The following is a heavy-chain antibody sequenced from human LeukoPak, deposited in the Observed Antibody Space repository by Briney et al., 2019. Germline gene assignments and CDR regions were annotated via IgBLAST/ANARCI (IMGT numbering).Heavy chain of an antibody. CDR3: ARDRSPFARWAWIQLWRRVDAFDI. CDR2: IYSGGST. D-gene: IGHD5-18*01. CDR1: GFTVSSNY. J-gene: IGHJ3*02. Sequence: PGGSLRLSCAASGFTVSSNYMSWVRQAPGKGLEWVSVIYSGGSTYYADSVKGRFTISRDNSKNTLYLQMNSLRAEDTAVYYCARDRSPFARWAWIQLWRRVDAFDIWGQGTMVTVSS. V-gene: IGHV3-53*05.